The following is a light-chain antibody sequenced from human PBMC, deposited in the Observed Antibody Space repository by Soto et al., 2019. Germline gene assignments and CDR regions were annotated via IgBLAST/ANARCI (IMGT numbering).Light chain of an antibody. Sequence: EIILTQSPDTLSLSPGERATLSCRAIQTVSSNYLAWCQQRPGQAPRLLIFGASSRATGIPDRFSGSGSGTDFTLTISRLEPEDFAVYYCQQYGSSPLITFGQGTRLEIK. J-gene: IGKJ5*01. V-gene: IGKV3-20*01. CDR2: GAS. CDR1: QTVSSNY. CDR3: QQYGSSPLIT.